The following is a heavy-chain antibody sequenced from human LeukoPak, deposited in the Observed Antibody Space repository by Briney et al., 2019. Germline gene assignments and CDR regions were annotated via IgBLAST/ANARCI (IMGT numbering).Heavy chain of an antibody. Sequence: GGSLRLSCAASGFTFSSYSMNWVRQAPGKGLEWVSSISGSSSYIYYADSVKGRFTISRDNAKNSLYLQMNSLRAEDTAVYYCAKLGITMIGGVWGKGTTVTISS. CDR2: ISGSSSYI. CDR1: GFTFSSYS. CDR3: AKLGITMIGGV. D-gene: IGHD3-10*02. V-gene: IGHV3-21*01. J-gene: IGHJ6*04.